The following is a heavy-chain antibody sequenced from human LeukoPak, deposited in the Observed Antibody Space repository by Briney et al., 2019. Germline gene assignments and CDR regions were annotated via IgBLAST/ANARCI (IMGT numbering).Heavy chain of an antibody. CDR1: GGSFSDYY. Sequence: PSETLSLTCAVYGGSFSDYYWNWIRQPPGKGLEWIGEINHGGSTSYTSSLKSRVTISVNTSKNQFSLKLSSVTAADTAVYYCAREAAVAKREDYFDSWGQGTLVTVSS. CDR3: AREAAVAKREDYFDS. J-gene: IGHJ4*02. CDR2: INHGGST. D-gene: IGHD6-19*01. V-gene: IGHV4-34*01.